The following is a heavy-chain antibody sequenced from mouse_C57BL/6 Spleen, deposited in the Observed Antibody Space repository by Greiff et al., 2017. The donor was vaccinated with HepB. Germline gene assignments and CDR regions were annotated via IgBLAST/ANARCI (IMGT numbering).Heavy chain of an antibody. CDR2: INPSSGYT. CDR3: ASSLLRYYFDY. Sequence: VQLQQSGAELARPGASVKMSCKASGYTFTSYTMHWVKQRPGQGLEWIGYINPSSGYTNYNQKFKGKATLTVDTSSSTAYMQLSSLTSEDSAVYYCASSLLRYYFDYWGQGTTLTVSS. V-gene: IGHV1-4*01. CDR1: GYTFTSYT. J-gene: IGHJ2*01. D-gene: IGHD1-1*01.